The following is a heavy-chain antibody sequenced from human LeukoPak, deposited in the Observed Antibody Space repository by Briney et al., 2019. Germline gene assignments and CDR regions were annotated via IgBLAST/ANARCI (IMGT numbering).Heavy chain of an antibody. Sequence: GGSLRLSCVASGFTFSTYRMTWVRQAPGKGLEWVSHINEDGSEKNYVDSLKGRFTISRDNAKSSLYLQLNSLKAEETAVYYCDRYKSTVDSILMSCDHWGQGALVTVSS. CDR3: DRYKSTVDSILMSCDH. J-gene: IGHJ4*02. D-gene: IGHD2-21*01. V-gene: IGHV3-7*01. CDR2: INEDGSEK. CDR1: GFTFSTYR.